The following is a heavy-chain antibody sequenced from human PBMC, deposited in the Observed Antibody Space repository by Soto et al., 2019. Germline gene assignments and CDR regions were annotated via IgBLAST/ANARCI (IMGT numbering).Heavy chain of an antibody. CDR3: ARDQEGYDFWSRYRPVS. CDR1: GGTFRSYA. J-gene: IGHJ5*02. Sequence: ASVKVSCKASGGTFRSYAISWVRQAPGQGLEWTGGLIPIFGTAHYAQKFQGRVTITADESTSTAYMELSSLRSEDTAVYYCARDQEGYDFWSRYRPVSWGQGTLVTVSS. V-gene: IGHV1-69*13. CDR2: LIPIFGTA. D-gene: IGHD3-3*01.